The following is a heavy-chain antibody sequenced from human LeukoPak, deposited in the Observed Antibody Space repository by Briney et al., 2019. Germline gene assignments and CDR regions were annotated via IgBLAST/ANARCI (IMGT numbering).Heavy chain of an antibody. CDR3: AKDFPLERGSFDY. D-gene: IGHD1-1*01. CDR2: ISYDGSNK. Sequence: PGGSLRLSCAASGFTFSSYAMHWVRQAPGKGLEWVAVISYDGSNKYYADSVKGRFTISRDNSKNTLYLQMNSLRAEDTAVYYCAKDFPLERGSFDYWGQGTLVTVSS. CDR1: GFTFSSYA. V-gene: IGHV3-30*04. J-gene: IGHJ4*02.